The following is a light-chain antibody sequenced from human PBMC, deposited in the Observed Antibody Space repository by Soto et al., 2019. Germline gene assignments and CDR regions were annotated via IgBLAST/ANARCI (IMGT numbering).Light chain of an antibody. J-gene: IGKJ4*01. CDR2: DAS. CDR3: QQRSDWPLT. Sequence: EIVLTQSPTTLSLSPGERATLSCRASQSVSSYFAWYQQKPGQAPRLLIYDASTRAADIPARFSGSGSGTDFTHTISSLEPEDFAVYYCQQRSDWPLTFGGGTKVEIK. V-gene: IGKV3-11*01. CDR1: QSVSSY.